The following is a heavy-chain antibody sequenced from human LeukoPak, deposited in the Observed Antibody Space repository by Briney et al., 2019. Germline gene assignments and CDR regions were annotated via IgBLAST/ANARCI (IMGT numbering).Heavy chain of an antibody. CDR3: AKESEVAATYYYYYYMDV. CDR2: ISGSGGST. CDR1: GFTFSSYA. Sequence: PGGSLRLSCAASGFTFSSYAMSWVRQAPGKGLEWVSAISGSGGSTYYADSVKGRFTISRDNSKNTLYLQMNSLRAEDTAVYYCAKESEVAATYYYYYYMDVWGKGTTVTVSS. D-gene: IGHD2-15*01. J-gene: IGHJ6*03. V-gene: IGHV3-23*01.